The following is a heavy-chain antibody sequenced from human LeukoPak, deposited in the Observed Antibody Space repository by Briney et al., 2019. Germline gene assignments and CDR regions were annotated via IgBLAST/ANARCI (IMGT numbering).Heavy chain of an antibody. J-gene: IGHJ6*03. D-gene: IGHD1-14*01. V-gene: IGHV4-34*01. CDR1: GGSFSGYY. Sequence: SETLSLTCAVYGGSFSGYYWSWIRQPPGKGLEWIGEINHSGSTYYNPSLKSRVTISVDTSKNQFSLNLTSLTAADTAVYYCARDRKYYYHMDVWGKGTTVTVSS. CDR2: INHSGST. CDR3: ARDRKYYYHMDV.